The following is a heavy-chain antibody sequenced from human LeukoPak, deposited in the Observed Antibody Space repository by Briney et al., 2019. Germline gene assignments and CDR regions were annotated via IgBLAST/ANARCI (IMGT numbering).Heavy chain of an antibody. CDR1: RFTFSSYS. Sequence: PGGSLRLSCAASRFTFSSYSMNWVRQAPGKGLEWVSVVYMGGTTYYADSVKGRFTISRDSTKNTIYLQMNDLRAEDTAVYYCARGLLRDGYTYTYSFDYWGQGDLVTVSS. V-gene: IGHV3-66*01. D-gene: IGHD5-18*01. CDR2: VYMGGTT. CDR3: ARGLLRDGYTYTYSFDY. J-gene: IGHJ4*02.